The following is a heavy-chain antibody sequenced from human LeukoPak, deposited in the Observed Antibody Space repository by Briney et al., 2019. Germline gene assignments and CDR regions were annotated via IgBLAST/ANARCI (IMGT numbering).Heavy chain of an antibody. CDR2: VYPNNGAT. D-gene: IGHD3-10*01. CDR3: AREGPAQMVELDY. Sequence: EASVKVSCKASGYTFTSYYMHWVRQAPGQGLECLGWVYPNNGATAYAQKFQGRVAMTRDMSISTAYMELRGLRPDDTAVYYCAREGPAQMVELDYWGQGTLVTVSS. V-gene: IGHV1-2*02. J-gene: IGHJ4*02. CDR1: GYTFTSYY.